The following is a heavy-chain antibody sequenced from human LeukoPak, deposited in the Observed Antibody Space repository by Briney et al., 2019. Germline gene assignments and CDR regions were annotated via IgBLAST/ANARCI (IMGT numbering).Heavy chain of an antibody. CDR2: VFWNGVDK. J-gene: IGHJ4*02. CDR1: GFIVNDHA. D-gene: IGHD5-24*01. V-gene: IGHV3-9*01. Sequence: GRSLRLSCVASGFIVNDHAMHWVRQTPGKGLEWVAGVFWNGVDKGYADSVKGRFTISRDNAKNSLYLQMNSLRAEDTAVYYCARSPDGYNILFDYWGQGTLVTVSS. CDR3: ARSPDGYNILFDY.